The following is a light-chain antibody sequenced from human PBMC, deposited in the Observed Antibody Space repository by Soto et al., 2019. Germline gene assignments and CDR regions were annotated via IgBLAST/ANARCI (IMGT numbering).Light chain of an antibody. J-gene: IGKJ3*01. CDR3: QRYNSAPFT. V-gene: IGKV1-27*01. Sequence: DIQMTQSPSSLSASVGDRVTITCRASQGITSYLAWYHQKPGKVPKLLISAAYTLQSGVPPRFSGSGSGTDFTLTISSLQPEDVATYYCQRYNSAPFTFGPGTRVDI. CDR2: AAY. CDR1: QGITSY.